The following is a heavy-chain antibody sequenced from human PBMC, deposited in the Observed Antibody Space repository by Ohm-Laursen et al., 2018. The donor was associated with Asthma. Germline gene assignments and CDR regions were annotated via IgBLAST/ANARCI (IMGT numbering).Heavy chain of an antibody. J-gene: IGHJ4*02. Sequence: SLRLSCTASGFTFTSYDMYWVRQAPGKGLEFVAVIWYGGSNKYYADSVKGRFTISGDIAKNTLYLEMNSLRAEDTAVYYCARGLYYDSSGQSDYWGQGTLVTVSS. V-gene: IGHV3-33*08. CDR2: IWYGGSNK. D-gene: IGHD3-22*01. CDR3: ARGLYYDSSGQSDY. CDR1: GFTFTSYD.